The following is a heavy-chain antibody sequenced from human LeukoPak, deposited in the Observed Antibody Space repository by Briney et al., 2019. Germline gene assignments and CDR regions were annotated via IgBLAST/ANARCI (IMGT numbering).Heavy chain of an antibody. J-gene: IGHJ3*02. Sequence: ASVKVSCKASGCTFTSYGISWVRQAPGQGLEWMGWISAYNGNTNYAQKLQGRVTMTTDTSTSTAYMELRSLRSDDTAVYYCARDHLGYSGYPIAFGIWGQGTMVTVSS. CDR2: ISAYNGNT. V-gene: IGHV1-18*01. D-gene: IGHD5-12*01. CDR1: GCTFTSYG. CDR3: ARDHLGYSGYPIAFGI.